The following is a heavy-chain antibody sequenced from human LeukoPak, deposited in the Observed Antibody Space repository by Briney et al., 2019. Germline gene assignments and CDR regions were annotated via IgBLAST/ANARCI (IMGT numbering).Heavy chain of an antibody. CDR2: IYYSGST. D-gene: IGHD3-22*01. CDR3: AREGLLRYYYDPHYYGMDV. Sequence: PSETLSLTCTVSGGSISSYYWSWIRQPPGKGLEWIGYIYYSGSTNYNPSLKSRVTISVDTSKNQFSLKLSSVTAACTAVYYCAREGLLRYYYDPHYYGMDVWGQGTTVTVSS. V-gene: IGHV4-59*01. CDR1: GGSISSYY. J-gene: IGHJ6*02.